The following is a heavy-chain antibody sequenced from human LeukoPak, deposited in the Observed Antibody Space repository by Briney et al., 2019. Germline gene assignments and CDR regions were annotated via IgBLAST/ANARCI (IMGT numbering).Heavy chain of an antibody. Sequence: ASVKVSCKASGYTFTSYDINWVRQATGQGLEWMGWMNPNSGNTGYAQKFQGRVTITRNTSISTAYMELSSLRSKDTAVYYCARVFSCSGGSCYSHYYYYMDVWGKGTTVTVSS. CDR2: MNPNSGNT. CDR3: ARVFSCSGGSCYSHYYYYMDV. D-gene: IGHD2-15*01. J-gene: IGHJ6*03. V-gene: IGHV1-8*03. CDR1: GYTFTSYD.